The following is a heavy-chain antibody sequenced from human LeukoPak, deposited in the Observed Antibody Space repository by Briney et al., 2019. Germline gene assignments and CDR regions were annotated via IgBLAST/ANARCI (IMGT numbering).Heavy chain of an antibody. V-gene: IGHV3-48*01. CDR3: ARVVVVPAAIRNNWFDP. Sequence: GSLRLSCAASGFTVSANYMNWVRQAPGKGLEWVSYISSSSSSSTIYYADSVKGRFTISRDNAKNSLYLQMNSLRAEDTAVYYCARVVVVPAAIRNNWFDPWGQGTLVTVSS. D-gene: IGHD2-2*02. CDR1: GFTVSANY. J-gene: IGHJ5*02. CDR2: ISSSSSSSTI.